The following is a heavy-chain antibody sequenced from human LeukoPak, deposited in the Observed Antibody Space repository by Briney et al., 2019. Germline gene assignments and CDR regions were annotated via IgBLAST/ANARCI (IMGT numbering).Heavy chain of an antibody. CDR3: ARDKAGSYYYYYGMDV. CDR2: INPNSGGT. V-gene: IGHV1-2*02. J-gene: IGHJ6*02. Sequence: ASVKVSCKASGYTFTGYYMHWVRQAPGQGLEWMGWINPNSGGTNCAQKFQGRVTMTRDTSISTAYMELSRLRSDDTAVYYCARDKAGSYYYYYGMDVWGQGTTVTVSS. CDR1: GYTFTGYY.